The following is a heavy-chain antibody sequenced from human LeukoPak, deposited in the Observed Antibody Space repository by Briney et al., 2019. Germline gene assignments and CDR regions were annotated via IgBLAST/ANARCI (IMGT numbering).Heavy chain of an antibody. D-gene: IGHD3-22*01. CDR1: GFTFSNAW. CDR2: IKSKTDGGTT. Sequence: PGGSLRLSCAASGFTFSNAWMSWVRQAPGKGLEWVGRIKSKTDGGTTDYAAPVNGRFTISRDDSKNTLYLQMNSLKTEDTAVYYCTTDMFESSGYYYVEDAFDIWGQGTMVTVSS. V-gene: IGHV3-15*01. J-gene: IGHJ3*02. CDR3: TTDMFESSGYYYVEDAFDI.